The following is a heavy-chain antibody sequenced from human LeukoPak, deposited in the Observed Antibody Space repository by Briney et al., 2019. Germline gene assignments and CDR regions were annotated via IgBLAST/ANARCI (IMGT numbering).Heavy chain of an antibody. D-gene: IGHD6-13*01. CDR1: GGSISSYY. Sequence: SETLSLTCTVSGGSISSYYWSWIRRPPGKGLEWIGYIYYSGSTNYNPSLKSRVTISVDTSKNQFSLKLSSVTAADTAVYYCARVSAAAGWFDPWGQGTLVTVSS. V-gene: IGHV4-59*01. CDR3: ARVSAAAGWFDP. J-gene: IGHJ5*02. CDR2: IYYSGST.